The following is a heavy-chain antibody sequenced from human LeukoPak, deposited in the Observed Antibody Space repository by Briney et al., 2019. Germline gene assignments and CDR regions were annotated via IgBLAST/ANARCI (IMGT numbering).Heavy chain of an antibody. CDR1: GFTFSSYE. CDR2: ISSSGSTI. Sequence: GGSLRLSCAASGFTFSSYEMNWVRQAPGKGLEWVSYISSSGSTIYYADSVKGRFTISRDNAKNSLYLQLNAVRPEDAAVYYCVRRYSSSSETDFDYWGQGTLVTVSS. J-gene: IGHJ4*02. V-gene: IGHV3-48*03. D-gene: IGHD6-6*01. CDR3: VRRYSSSSETDFDY.